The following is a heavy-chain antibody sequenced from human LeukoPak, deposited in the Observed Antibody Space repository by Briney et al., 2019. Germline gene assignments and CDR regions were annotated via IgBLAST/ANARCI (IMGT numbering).Heavy chain of an antibody. D-gene: IGHD3-10*01. CDR3: AKDVGATRGYFDY. V-gene: IGHV3-30*02. CDR2: IRHHGGNV. J-gene: IGHJ4*02. Sequence: PGGSLRLSCGASGFTFSNYGMHWVRQAPGKGLEWVAFIRHHGGNVYYADSVKGRFTISRDNSKNTLYPQMNSLRAEDTAVYYCAKDVGATRGYFDYWGQGTLVTVSS. CDR1: GFTFSNYG.